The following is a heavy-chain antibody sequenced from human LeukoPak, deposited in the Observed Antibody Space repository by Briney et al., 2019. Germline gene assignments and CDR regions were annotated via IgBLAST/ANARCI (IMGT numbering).Heavy chain of an antibody. V-gene: IGHV4-30-4*08. D-gene: IGHD3-22*01. CDR3: ARAPRENDSSGYYYRYWFGP. J-gene: IGHJ5*02. CDR1: GGSISSGDYY. Sequence: SQTLSLTCTVSGGSISSGDYYWSWIRQPPGKGLEWIGYIYYSGSTYYNPSLKSRVTISVDTSKNQFSLKLSSVTAADTAVYYCARAPRENDSSGYYYRYWFGPWGQGTLVTVSS. CDR2: IYYSGST.